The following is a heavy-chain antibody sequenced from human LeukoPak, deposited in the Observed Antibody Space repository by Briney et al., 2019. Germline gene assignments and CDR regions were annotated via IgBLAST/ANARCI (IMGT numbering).Heavy chain of an antibody. V-gene: IGHV4-34*01. D-gene: IGHD3-10*01. CDR3: ARDRDPTIFDY. CDR1: GGSFSGYY. CDR2: INHSGST. Sequence: SETLSLTCAVYGGSFSGYYWSWIRQPPGKGLEWIGEINHSGSTNYNPSLKSRVTISVDTSKNQFSLKLSSVTAADTAVYYCARDRDPTIFDYWGQGTLVTVSS. J-gene: IGHJ4*02.